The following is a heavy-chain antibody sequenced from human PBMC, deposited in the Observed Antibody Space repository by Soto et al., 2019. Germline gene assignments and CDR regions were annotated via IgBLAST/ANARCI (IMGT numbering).Heavy chain of an antibody. D-gene: IGHD5-12*01. J-gene: IGHJ4*02. Sequence: ASETLSLTCTVSGGSISSYYCSWIRQPPGKGLEWIGYIYYSGSTNYNPSLKSRVTISVDTSKNQFSLKLSSVTAADTAVYYCARDRGGYDPFDYWGQGTLVTVSS. CDR2: IYYSGST. CDR3: ARDRGGYDPFDY. V-gene: IGHV4-59*01. CDR1: GGSISSYY.